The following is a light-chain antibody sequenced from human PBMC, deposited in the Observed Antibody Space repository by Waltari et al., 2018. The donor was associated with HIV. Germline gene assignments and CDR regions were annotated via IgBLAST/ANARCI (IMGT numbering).Light chain of an antibody. CDR1: QNISSY. V-gene: IGKV3-11*01. CDR3: QQRSSWHRGT. CDR2: DAS. Sequence: EIVLTHSPATLSLSPGERATLSCRASQNISSYLAWYQQKPGQAPRHLIYDASNRATGSPARFSGSGSATDVTLTISSREPEDFAVYYCQQRSSWHRGTFGQGTKLEIK. J-gene: IGKJ2*01.